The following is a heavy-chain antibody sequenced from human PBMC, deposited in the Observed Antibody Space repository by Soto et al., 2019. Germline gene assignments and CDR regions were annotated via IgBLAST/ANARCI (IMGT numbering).Heavy chain of an antibody. CDR3: AKDYYYGSNYYFDY. J-gene: IGHJ4*02. Sequence: QVQLVESGGGVVQPGRSLRLSCAASGFTFSSYGMHWVRQVPGKGLEWVAVISYDGSNKYYADSVKGRFTISRDNSKNTLYLQMNSLRAEDTAVYYCAKDYYYGSNYYFDYWGQGTLVTVSS. D-gene: IGHD3-10*01. CDR2: ISYDGSNK. V-gene: IGHV3-30*18. CDR1: GFTFSSYG.